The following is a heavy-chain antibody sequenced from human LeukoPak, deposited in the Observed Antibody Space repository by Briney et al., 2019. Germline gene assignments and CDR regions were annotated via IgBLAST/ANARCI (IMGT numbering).Heavy chain of an antibody. CDR3: ARTGEWYYDILTGYYNPAVFDY. V-gene: IGHV4-59*01. D-gene: IGHD3-9*01. Sequence: SETLSLTRTVSGGSISSYYWSWIRQPPGKGLEWIGYIYYSGSTNYNPSLKSRVTISVDTSKNQFSLKLSSVTAADTAVYYCARTGEWYYDILTGYYNPAVFDYWGQGTLVTVSS. CDR2: IYYSGST. J-gene: IGHJ4*02. CDR1: GGSISSYY.